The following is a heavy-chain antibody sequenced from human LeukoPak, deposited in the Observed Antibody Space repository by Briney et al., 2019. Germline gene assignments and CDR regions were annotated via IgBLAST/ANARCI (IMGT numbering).Heavy chain of an antibody. CDR3: ARDLLRSSYYYFDY. D-gene: IGHD3-10*01. V-gene: IGHV4-59*01. J-gene: IGHJ4*02. Sequence: SDTLSLTCTVSGTSISNYHWSWIRQPPGKGLEWMGYINYRGSTNYNPSLKSRVTMSVDTSKNQFSLRIRSVTAADTAVYYCARDLLRSSYYYFDYWGLGSLVTVSS. CDR2: INYRGST. CDR1: GTSISNYH.